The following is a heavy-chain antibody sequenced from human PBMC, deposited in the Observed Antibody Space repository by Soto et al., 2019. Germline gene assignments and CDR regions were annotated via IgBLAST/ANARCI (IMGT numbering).Heavy chain of an antibody. V-gene: IGHV4-30-4*01. CDR2: IYYSGST. CDR3: AGFSEVAATEINWFDP. D-gene: IGHD2-15*01. Sequence: SETLSLTCTVSGASINSGDYYWSWIRQPPGKGLEWIGYIYYSGSTYYNPSLKSRVTISVDTSKNQFSLKLSSVTAADTAAYYCAGFSEVAATEINWFDPWGQGTLVTVSS. CDR1: GASINSGDYY. J-gene: IGHJ5*02.